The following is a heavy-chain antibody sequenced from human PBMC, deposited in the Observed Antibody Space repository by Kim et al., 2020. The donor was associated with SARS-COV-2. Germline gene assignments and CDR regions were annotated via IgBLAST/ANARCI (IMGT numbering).Heavy chain of an antibody. CDR1: GGSFSGYY. D-gene: IGHD3-3*01. V-gene: IGHV4-34*01. CDR3: ARAARFVYYYYGMDV. J-gene: IGHJ6*02. Sequence: SETLSLTCAVYGGSFSGYYWSWIRQPPGKGLEWIGEINHSGSTNYNPSLKSRVTISVDTSKNQFSLKLSSVTAADTAVYYCARAARFVYYYYGMDVWGQGTTVTVSS. CDR2: INHSGST.